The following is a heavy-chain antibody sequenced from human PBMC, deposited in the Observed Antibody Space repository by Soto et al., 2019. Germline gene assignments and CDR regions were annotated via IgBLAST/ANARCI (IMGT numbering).Heavy chain of an antibody. Sequence: ASVKVSCKAFGYTFAIYGVTWVRQAPGQGLEWLGWISAYKGNTKFAEKLQGRVTMATDKSTTTAYMELRSLTSDDTAVYYCAREYGSGSYYINYYGMDVWGQGTTVTVAS. CDR2: ISAYKGNT. V-gene: IGHV1-18*01. D-gene: IGHD3-10*01. J-gene: IGHJ6*02. CDR3: AREYGSGSYYINYYGMDV. CDR1: GYTFAIYG.